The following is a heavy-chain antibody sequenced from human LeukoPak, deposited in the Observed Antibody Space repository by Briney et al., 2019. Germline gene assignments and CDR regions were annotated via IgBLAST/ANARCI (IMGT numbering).Heavy chain of an antibody. J-gene: IGHJ4*02. V-gene: IGHV3-23*05. CDR3: ARSVPDYTRFDY. CDR1: GLTFSDYA. CDR2: FKTKYNQV. Sequence: GGSLRLSCVASGLTFSDYAMNWVRQAPGKGLEWVSTFKTKYNQVYYAESVRGRFTISTDNSNNTVYLQMNSLRAEDTALYYCARSVPDYTRFDYWGQGALVTVSS. D-gene: IGHD4-11*01.